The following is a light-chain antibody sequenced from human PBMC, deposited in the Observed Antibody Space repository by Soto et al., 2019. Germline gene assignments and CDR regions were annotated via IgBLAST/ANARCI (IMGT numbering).Light chain of an antibody. CDR1: SSDVRGYNY. CDR2: EVS. V-gene: IGLV2-8*01. J-gene: IGLJ3*02. Sequence: QSVLTQPPSASGSPGQSVTISCTGTSSDVRGYNYVSWYQQYPGKAPKIMIYEVSERPSGVPVRFSGSKSGNTASLTVSGLQAEDEADYYCSSYAGTNNLVFGGGTKLTVL. CDR3: SSYAGTNNLV.